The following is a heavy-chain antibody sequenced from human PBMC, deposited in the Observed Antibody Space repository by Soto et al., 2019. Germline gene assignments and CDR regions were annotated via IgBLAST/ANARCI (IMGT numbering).Heavy chain of an antibody. CDR1: GYSFTSYW. CDR2: IYPGDSDT. CDR3: ARLQATFCSGGSCYPGPPRAFDI. J-gene: IGHJ3*02. D-gene: IGHD2-15*01. V-gene: IGHV5-51*01. Sequence: PGESLKISCKGSGYSFTSYWIGWVRQMPGKGLEWMGIIYPGDSDTRYSPSFQGQVTISADKSISTAYLQWSSLKASDTAMYYCARLQATFCSGGSCYPGPPRAFDIWGQGTMVTVSS.